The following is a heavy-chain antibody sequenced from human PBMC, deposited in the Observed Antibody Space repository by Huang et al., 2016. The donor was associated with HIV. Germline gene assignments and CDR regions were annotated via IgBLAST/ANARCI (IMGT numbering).Heavy chain of an antibody. D-gene: IGHD2-15*01. CDR2: INPKSGGT. V-gene: IGHV1-2*02. CDR1: GYTFTGSY. J-gene: IGHJ6*02. Sequence: QVQLVQSGAEVKKPGASVKVSCKASGYTFTGSYLHWVRQAPGQGLEWMGWINPKSGGTNDAQKFQGRVTMTRDTSISTAYMELSRLRSDDTAVYYCAREVVSATGYYYYGMDVWGQGTTVTVSS. CDR3: AREVVSATGYYYYGMDV.